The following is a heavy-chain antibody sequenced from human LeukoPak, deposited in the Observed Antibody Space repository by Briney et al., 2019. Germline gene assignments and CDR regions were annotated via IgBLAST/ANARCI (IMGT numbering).Heavy chain of an antibody. D-gene: IGHD2/OR15-2a*01. CDR3: ARDHRANGNFVSATTFDF. CDR1: DGSVSSSSYY. CDR2: MSYSGST. J-gene: IGHJ4*02. V-gene: IGHV4-39*02. Sequence: SETLSLTCTVSDGSVSSSSYYWGWIRQPPGKGLEWIGSMSYSGSTYYNPSLKSRVTMSVDTSKNQFSLKLSSVTAADTAVYYCARDHRANGNFVSATTFDFWGQGTLVTVSS.